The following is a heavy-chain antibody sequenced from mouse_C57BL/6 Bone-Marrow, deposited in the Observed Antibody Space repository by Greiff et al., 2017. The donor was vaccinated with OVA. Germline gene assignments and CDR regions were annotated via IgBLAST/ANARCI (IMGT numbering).Heavy chain of an antibody. Sequence: EVKLVESGGGLVQPGGSLSLSCAASGFTFTDYYMSWVRQPPGKALEWLGFIRNKANGYTTEYSASVKGRFTISRDNSQSILYLQMNALRAEDSATYYWASLLWPPAWFAYWGQGTLVTVSA. CDR3: ASLLWPPAWFAY. CDR2: IRNKANGYTT. J-gene: IGHJ3*01. CDR1: GFTFTDYY. V-gene: IGHV7-3*01. D-gene: IGHD2-1*01.